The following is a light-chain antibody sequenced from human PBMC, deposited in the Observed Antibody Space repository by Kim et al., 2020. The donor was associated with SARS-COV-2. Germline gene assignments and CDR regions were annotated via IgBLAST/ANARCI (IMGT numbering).Light chain of an antibody. CDR1: QSVSSNY. CDR3: QQYSSSPAT. J-gene: IGKJ1*01. Sequence: SPGGTATLSGRASQSVSSNYLAWYQQKPGQAPRLLIYGASSRATGIPDRFSGSGSGTDFTLTITRLEPEDFAVYYCQQYSSSPATFGQGTKVDIK. CDR2: GAS. V-gene: IGKV3-20*01.